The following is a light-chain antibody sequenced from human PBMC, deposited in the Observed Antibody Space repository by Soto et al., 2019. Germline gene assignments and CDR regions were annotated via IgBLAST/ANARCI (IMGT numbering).Light chain of an antibody. J-gene: IGKJ2*01. CDR1: QSVSSY. Sequence: EIVLTQSPATLSLSPGERATLSCRASQSVSSYLAWCQQKPGQAPRLLIYDASNRATGIPARFSGSGSGTDLTLTISSLEPEDFAVYYCQQRSNWPLYTFGQGTKLEIK. CDR2: DAS. V-gene: IGKV3-11*01. CDR3: QQRSNWPLYT.